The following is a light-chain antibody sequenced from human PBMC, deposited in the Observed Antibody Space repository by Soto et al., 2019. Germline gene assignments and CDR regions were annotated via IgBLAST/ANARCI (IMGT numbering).Light chain of an antibody. CDR2: EVT. Sequence: QSVLTQPASVSGSPGQSITISCTGTSSDVGGYNYVSWYQQHPGKAPKLMIYEVTNRPSGVSNRFSGSQSGNTASLTISGLQDEEEADYYCSSYKSRNTQVFGTGTKVTVL. V-gene: IGLV2-14*01. CDR1: SSDVGGYNY. J-gene: IGLJ1*01. CDR3: SSYKSRNTQV.